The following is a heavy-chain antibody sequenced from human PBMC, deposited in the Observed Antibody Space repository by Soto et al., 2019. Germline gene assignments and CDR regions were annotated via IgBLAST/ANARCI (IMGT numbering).Heavy chain of an antibody. CDR2: IWYDGSNK. CDR3: ARDTFDYGDYGGFDY. Sequence: GGSLRLSCAASGFTFSSYGMHWVRQAPGKGLEWVAVIWYDGSNKYYADSVKGRFTISRDNSENTLYLQMNSLRAEDTAVYYCARDTFDYGDYGGFDYWGQGTLVTVSS. V-gene: IGHV3-33*01. CDR1: GFTFSSYG. D-gene: IGHD4-17*01. J-gene: IGHJ4*02.